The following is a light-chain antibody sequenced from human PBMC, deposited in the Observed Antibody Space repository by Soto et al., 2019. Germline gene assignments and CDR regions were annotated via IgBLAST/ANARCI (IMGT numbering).Light chain of an antibody. CDR1: QDISSY. CDR2: GAS. CDR3: QQFYSYSILT. V-gene: IGKV1-9*01. J-gene: IGKJ4*01. Sequence: DIQLTQSPSFLSASVGDRVTITCRTSQDISSYLAWYQQKPGKAPTLLIFGASSLQSGVPSRFSGSGSGTEFTLTISSLQPEDFAIYYCQQFYSYSILTFGGGTKVDIK.